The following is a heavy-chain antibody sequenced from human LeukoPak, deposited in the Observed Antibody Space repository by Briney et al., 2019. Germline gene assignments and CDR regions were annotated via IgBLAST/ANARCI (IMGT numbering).Heavy chain of an antibody. D-gene: IGHD2/OR15-2a*01. CDR2: INHSGST. CDR1: GGSFSGYY. V-gene: IGHV4-34*01. Sequence: SETLSLTCAVYGGSFSGYYWSWIRQPPVKGLEWIGEINHSGSTNYNPSLKSRVTISVDTSKNQFSLKLSSVTAADTAVYYCARASNTYYYYGMDVWGQGTTVTVSS. J-gene: IGHJ6*02. CDR3: ARASNTYYYYGMDV.